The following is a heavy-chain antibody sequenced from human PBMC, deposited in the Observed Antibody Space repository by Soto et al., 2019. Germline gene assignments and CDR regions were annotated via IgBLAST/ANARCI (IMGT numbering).Heavy chain of an antibody. CDR3: ASLGYCTNGVCRNWFDP. J-gene: IGHJ5*02. CDR1: GYTFTSYG. CDR2: ISAYNGNT. V-gene: IGHV1-18*01. Sequence: QVQLVQSGAEVKKPGASVKVSCKASGYTFTSYGISWVRQAPGQGLEWMGWISAYNGNTNYAQKLQGRVNMTTDTSTSTAYMELRSLRSDDTAVYYWASLGYCTNGVCRNWFDPWGQGTLVTVSS. D-gene: IGHD2-8*01.